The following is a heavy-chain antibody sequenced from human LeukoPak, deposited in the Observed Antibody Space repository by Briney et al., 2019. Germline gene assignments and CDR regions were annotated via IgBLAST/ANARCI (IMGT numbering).Heavy chain of an antibody. CDR2: MKQDGNEE. CDR3: ARPYSSGWYGVFNY. V-gene: IGHV3-7*05. D-gene: IGHD6-19*01. Sequence: GGSLRLSCAVSGFTFSTYWMSWVRQAPGKGLEWVADMKQDGNEEYYVDSVKGRFTISRDNAKNSLYLQMNSLRAEDTAVYYCARPYSSGWYGVFNYWGQGTLVTVSS. CDR1: GFTFSTYW. J-gene: IGHJ4*02.